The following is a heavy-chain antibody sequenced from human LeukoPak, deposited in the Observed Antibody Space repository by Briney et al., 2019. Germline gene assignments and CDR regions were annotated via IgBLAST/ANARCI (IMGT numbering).Heavy chain of an antibody. CDR2: ISGSGGST. D-gene: IGHD3-22*01. J-gene: IGHJ4*02. Sequence: PGGSLRLSCAASGFTFSSYAMSWVRQAPGKGLEWVSAISGSGGSTYYADSVKGRFTISRDNSKNTLYLQMNSLRAEDTAVYYCAKRRSITMIVVVITEGLSGYYFDYWGQGTLVTVSS. CDR3: AKRRSITMIVVVITEGLSGYYFDY. CDR1: GFTFSSYA. V-gene: IGHV3-23*01.